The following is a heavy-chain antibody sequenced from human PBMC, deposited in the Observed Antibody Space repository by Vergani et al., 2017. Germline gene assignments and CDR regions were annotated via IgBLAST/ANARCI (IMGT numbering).Heavy chain of an antibody. Sequence: QVQLVQSGAEVKKPGSSVKVSCKASGCTFSSYAISWVRQAPGQGLEWMGGIIPIFGTANYAQKFQGGVTITADESTSTAYMELSSLRSEDTAVYYCARSSKIMQLVNYFDYWGQGTLVTVSS. CDR1: GCTFSSYA. CDR2: IIPIFGTA. D-gene: IGHD6-13*01. V-gene: IGHV1-69*01. J-gene: IGHJ4*02. CDR3: ARSSKIMQLVNYFDY.